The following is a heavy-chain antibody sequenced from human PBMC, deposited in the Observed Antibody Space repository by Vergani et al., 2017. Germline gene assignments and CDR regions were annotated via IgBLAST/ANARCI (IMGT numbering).Heavy chain of an antibody. CDR2: IYYSGST. J-gene: IGHJ4*02. CDR3: ARGRGATGTTPVGY. V-gene: IGHV4-61*01. D-gene: IGHD4-17*01. Sequence: QVQLQESGPGLVKPSETLSLTCTVSGGSVSSGSYYWSWIRQPPGKGLEWIGYIYYSGSTNSNPSLKSRVTISVDPAKNQLSLKLSSVTAADTAVDYCARGRGATGTTPVGYWGQGTLVTVSS. CDR1: GGSVSSGSYY.